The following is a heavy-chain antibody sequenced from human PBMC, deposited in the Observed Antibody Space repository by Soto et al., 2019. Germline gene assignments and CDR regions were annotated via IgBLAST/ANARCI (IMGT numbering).Heavy chain of an antibody. CDR3: AHKMAPRIFDY. V-gene: IGHV2-5*02. J-gene: IGHJ4*02. CDR1: GFSLITSVVG. Sequence: QITLKEAGPTLVKPTQTLTLTCSFSGFSLITSVVGVGWIRQPPGKALEWLALIYWDDDKGYSTSLKSRLTITKDTSRNQVVLTMTNMDPADTATYYCAHKMAPRIFDYWGQGTLVTVSS. CDR2: IYWDDDK.